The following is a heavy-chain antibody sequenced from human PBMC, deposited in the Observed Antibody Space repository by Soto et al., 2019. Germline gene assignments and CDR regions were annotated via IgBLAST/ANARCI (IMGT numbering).Heavy chain of an antibody. J-gene: IGHJ4*02. V-gene: IGHV3-53*01. CDR1: GFSVTANY. Sequence: EVQVVESGGGLVQPGGSLRLSCEASGFSVTANYMSWVRQAPGKGLEWVAVIYRGGSKYYIDSVKGGFSIARDISKNSQDLQRNSLRAEDTAVYSGHGYGDWGQGTLCPVCS. CDR2: IYRGGSK. CDR3: HGYGD. D-gene: IGHD5-12*01.